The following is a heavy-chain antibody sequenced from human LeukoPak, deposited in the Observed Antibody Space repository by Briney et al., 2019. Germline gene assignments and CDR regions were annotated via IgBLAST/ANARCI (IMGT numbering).Heavy chain of an antibody. CDR1: GGSISSYY. J-gene: IGHJ4*02. V-gene: IGHV4-59*01. CDR2: IYYSGST. CDR3: ARALGLIDC. Sequence: PSETLSLTCTVSGGSISSYYWSWIRQPPGKGLEWIGYIYYSGSTNYNPSLKSRVTISADTSKNQFSLKLSSVTAADTAVYYCARALGLIDCWGQGTLVTVSS.